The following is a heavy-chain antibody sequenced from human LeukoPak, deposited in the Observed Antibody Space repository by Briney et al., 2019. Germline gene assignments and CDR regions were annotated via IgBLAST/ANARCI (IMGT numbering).Heavy chain of an antibody. D-gene: IGHD3-22*01. CDR1: GGSISITNFY. V-gene: IGHV4-39*01. CDR2: IYYSGST. J-gene: IGHJ4*02. Sequence: PSETLSLTCTVSGGSISITNFYWGWIRQPPGKGLEWIGTIYYSGSTNYNPSLKSRVTISVDTSKNQFSLKLSSVTAADTAVYYCARTYNYDNSGYYYYFDAWGQGTLVTVSS. CDR3: ARTYNYDNSGYYYYFDA.